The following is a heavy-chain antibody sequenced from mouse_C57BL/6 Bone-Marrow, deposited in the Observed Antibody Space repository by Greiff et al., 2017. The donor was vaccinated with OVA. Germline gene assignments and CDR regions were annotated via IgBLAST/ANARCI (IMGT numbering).Heavy chain of an antibody. CDR3: ARGLRSYAMDY. J-gene: IGHJ4*01. Sequence: QVQLQQPGAELVKPGASVKLSCNATIYTFTSYLMHWVKQRPGQGLEWIGMIHPNSGSTNYNEKFKSKATLTVDKSSSTAYMQLSSLTSEDSAVYYCARGLRSYAMDYWGQGTSVTVSS. V-gene: IGHV1-64*01. D-gene: IGHD1-1*01. CDR2: IHPNSGST. CDR1: IYTFTSYL.